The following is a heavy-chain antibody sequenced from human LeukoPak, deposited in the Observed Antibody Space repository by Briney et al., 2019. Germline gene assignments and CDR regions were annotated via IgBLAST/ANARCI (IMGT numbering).Heavy chain of an antibody. D-gene: IGHD4-17*01. J-gene: IGHJ4*02. Sequence: SETLSLTCTVSGASISSYYWSWIRQPPGKGLEWIGYIYYSGSTHYNASLKSRVTISLDTSKNQFSLRLSSVTAADTAVYYCARHSPWTTGDYFDYWGQGTLVTVSS. CDR1: GASISSYY. V-gene: IGHV4-59*08. CDR2: IYYSGST. CDR3: ARHSPWTTGDYFDY.